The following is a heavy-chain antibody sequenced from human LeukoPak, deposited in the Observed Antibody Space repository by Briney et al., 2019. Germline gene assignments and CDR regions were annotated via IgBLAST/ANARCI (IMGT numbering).Heavy chain of an antibody. Sequence: GGSLRLSCAASGFTFSNYAMSWGRGAPGRGLGGGTVVSADGRTQLYSDSVRGRFTVSRDNSRNTLHLQMNSLKTEDTVVYYCAREFGHNRWYFDYWGQGALVTVSS. CDR2: VSADGRTQ. CDR1: GFTFSNYA. J-gene: IGHJ4*02. CDR3: AREFGHNRWYFDY. V-gene: IGHV3-30*03. D-gene: IGHD5-24*01.